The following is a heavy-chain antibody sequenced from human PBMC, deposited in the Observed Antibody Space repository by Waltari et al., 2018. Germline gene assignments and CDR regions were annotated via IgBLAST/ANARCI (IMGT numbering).Heavy chain of an antibody. Sequence: QVELVESGGGVGQPGGSLSISCAASGFTFSQYSMHLVRQAPGKGLELVAFIRYDGSVKYYADSVKGRITISRDNSKNTLYLQMNSLRAEDTGIYYSARRFTSGYALDYWGQGTLVTVSS. D-gene: IGHD3-9*01. CDR2: IRYDGSVK. J-gene: IGHJ4*02. V-gene: IGHV3-30*02. CDR3: ARRFTSGYALDY. CDR1: GFTFSQYS.